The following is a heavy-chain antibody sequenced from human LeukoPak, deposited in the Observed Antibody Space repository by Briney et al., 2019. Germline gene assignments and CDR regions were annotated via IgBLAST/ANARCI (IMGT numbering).Heavy chain of an antibody. Sequence: PSETLSLTCTVSGGSISSYYWSWIRQPPGKGLEWIGYIYYSGSTSYKPSLKSRVTISVDTSKNQFSLKLSSVTAADTAVYYCARGVGSGYVGWGQGTLVTVSS. CDR1: GGSISSYY. CDR3: ARGVGSGYVG. CDR2: IYYSGST. V-gene: IGHV4-59*12. D-gene: IGHD5-12*01. J-gene: IGHJ4*02.